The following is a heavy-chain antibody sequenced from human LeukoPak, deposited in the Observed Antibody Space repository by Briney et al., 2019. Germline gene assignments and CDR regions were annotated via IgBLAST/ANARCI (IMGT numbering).Heavy chain of an antibody. CDR1: GYTFTGYY. CDR2: INPNSGGT. CDR3: ARGAEKYSSSSTDY. D-gene: IGHD6-6*01. Sequence: ASVKVSCKASGYTFTGYYMHWVRQAPGQGLEWMGWINPNSGGTNYAQKFQGRVTMTRDTSISTAYMELSRLRSDDTAVYYCARGAEKYSSSSTDYWGQGTLVTVSS. J-gene: IGHJ4*02. V-gene: IGHV1-2*02.